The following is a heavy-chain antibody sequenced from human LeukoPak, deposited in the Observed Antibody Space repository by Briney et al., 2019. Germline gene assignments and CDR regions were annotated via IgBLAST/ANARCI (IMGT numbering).Heavy chain of an antibody. D-gene: IGHD1-26*01. J-gene: IGHJ3*02. CDR2: IHWNSGST. CDR1: GFTFDDYG. Sequence: SGGSPRLSCLASGFTFDDYGISWVSQAPGKGLEWVSRIHWNSGSTRYADTVKGRFSISRDNSKNTLYLQMNTLSAEDTAFYCCARVWEGEAFDIWGQGTMVTVSS. CDR3: ARVWEGEAFDI. V-gene: IGHV3-20*04.